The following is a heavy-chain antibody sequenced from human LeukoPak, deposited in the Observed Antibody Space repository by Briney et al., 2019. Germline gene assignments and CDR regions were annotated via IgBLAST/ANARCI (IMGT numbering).Heavy chain of an antibody. D-gene: IGHD6-6*01. CDR3: ARARPIAARPSYFDY. J-gene: IGHJ4*02. V-gene: IGHV1-69*05. Sequence: PGASVKVSCKASGGTFSSYAISWVRQAPGQGLEWMGGIIPIFGTANYAQKFQGRVTITTDESTSTAYMELSSLRSEDTAVYYCARARPIAARPSYFDYWGQGTLVTVSS. CDR1: GGTFSSYA. CDR2: IIPIFGTA.